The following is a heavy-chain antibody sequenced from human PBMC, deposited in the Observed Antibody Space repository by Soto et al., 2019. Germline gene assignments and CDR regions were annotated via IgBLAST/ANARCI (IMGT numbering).Heavy chain of an antibody. D-gene: IGHD2-15*01. V-gene: IGHV3-33*01. J-gene: IGHJ1*01. CDR2: IWHDGGNK. CDR3: ARDPHCSGGSCYYAESFQH. CDR1: GFTCSSYG. Sequence: GGSLRLSCAASGFTCSSYGMHWVRQAPGKGLEWVAFIWHDGGNKFYAESVKGRFTISRDNSKNTLYLQMNSLRAEDTAVYYCARDPHCSGGSCYYAESFQHWGQGTLGTVSS.